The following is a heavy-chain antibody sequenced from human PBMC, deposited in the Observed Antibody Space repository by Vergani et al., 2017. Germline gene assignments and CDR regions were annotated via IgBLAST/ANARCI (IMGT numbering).Heavy chain of an antibody. J-gene: IGHJ5*01. CDR1: GGTFSSYA. CDR2: ISTYNGNT. D-gene: IGHD4-17*01. Sequence: QVQLVQSGAEVKKPGSSVKVSCKASGGTFSSYALNWVRQAPGQGLEWMGWISTYNGNTNYAQKLQGRVSMTTDTSTSTAYMELRNLRSDDTAVYYCARTTVTTEDWFDFWGQGTLVTVSS. V-gene: IGHV1-18*01. CDR3: ARTTVTTEDWFDF.